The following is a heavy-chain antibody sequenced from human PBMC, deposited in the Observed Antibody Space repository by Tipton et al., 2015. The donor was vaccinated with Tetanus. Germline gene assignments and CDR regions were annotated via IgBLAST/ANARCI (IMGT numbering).Heavy chain of an antibody. Sequence: TLSLTCAVYGASFSDYYWSWIRQAPGKGLEWIGEINHSGNTNHNPSLESRITMSVDTTKKRISLRLASLMAADTAVYFCARSIAAAAVWPYDFWGQGTLVTVTS. D-gene: IGHD6-13*01. CDR2: INHSGNT. V-gene: IGHV4-34*01. J-gene: IGHJ4*02. CDR3: ARSIAAAAVWPYDF. CDR1: GASFSDYY.